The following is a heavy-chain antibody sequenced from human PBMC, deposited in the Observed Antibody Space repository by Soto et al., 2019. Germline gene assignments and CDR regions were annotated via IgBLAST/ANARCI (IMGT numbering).Heavy chain of an antibody. D-gene: IGHD3-22*01. CDR1: GFTFGDYA. Sequence: GGSLRLSCTASGFTFGDYAMSWFRQAPGKGLEWVGFIRSKAYGGTTEYAASVKGGFTISRDDSKSIAYLQMNSLKTEDTAVYYCTRVGSGYYYYYYGMDVWGQGTTVTVSS. J-gene: IGHJ6*02. CDR3: TRVGSGYYYYYYGMDV. V-gene: IGHV3-49*03. CDR2: IRSKAYGGTT.